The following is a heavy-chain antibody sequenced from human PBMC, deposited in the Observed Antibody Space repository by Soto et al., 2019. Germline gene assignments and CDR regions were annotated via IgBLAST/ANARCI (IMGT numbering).Heavy chain of an antibody. Sequence: QVQLVQSGAEVKKPGASVKVSCKASGYTVTSYYMHWVRQATGQGLDRMGIINPSGGSTSYAQKLQGRVTMSMDTSTSPVYMEMSSLRSEDTAVYSCGRGVGDTMVRGGGGSLDPWGQGTLARVSS. CDR1: GYTVTSYY. CDR3: GRGVGDTMVRGGGGSLDP. CDR2: INPSGGST. J-gene: IGHJ5*02. V-gene: IGHV1-46*04. D-gene: IGHD3-10*01.